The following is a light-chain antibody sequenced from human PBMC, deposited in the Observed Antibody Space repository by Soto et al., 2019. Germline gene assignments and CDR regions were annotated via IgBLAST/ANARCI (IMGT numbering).Light chain of an antibody. J-gene: IGKJ2*01. CDR3: QHLNNWPSYT. CDR1: QNVNSN. V-gene: IGKV3-15*01. CDR2: GAS. Sequence: IVMTQSPATLSVSPGERATLSCRASQNVNSNLAWYQQKPGQAPRLLIYGASTRDTGVPARFSGSGSGTEFTLTISSLQPEDFAIYYCQHLNNWPSYTFGQGTKVDIK.